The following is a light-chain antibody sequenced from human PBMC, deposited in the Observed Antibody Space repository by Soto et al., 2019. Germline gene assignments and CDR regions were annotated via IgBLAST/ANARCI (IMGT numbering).Light chain of an antibody. CDR1: QSVSSY. CDR2: DAS. J-gene: IGKJ1*01. V-gene: IGKV3-11*01. CDR3: QQLSNWLWT. Sequence: EIVLTQSPATLSLSPGERATLSCRASQSVSSYLAWYQQKPGQAPRLLIYDASNRATGIPARFSGSGSVTDFTLSISSAEPEDFAVYYCQQLSNWLWTFGQGTKVEIK.